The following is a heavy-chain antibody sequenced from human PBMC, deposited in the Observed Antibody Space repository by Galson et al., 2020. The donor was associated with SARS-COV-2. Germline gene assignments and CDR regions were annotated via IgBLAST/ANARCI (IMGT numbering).Heavy chain of an antibody. D-gene: IGHD4-17*01. Sequence: SDPMSPTCAVSGTSISGGSYSWNWIRQPPGKGLEWNGYISHSGGTYYNPSLKSRVTISGDRSKNQFSLRLSSVTAADAAVYFCARLHYGEYAPEAFDIWGPGTRVTVAS. CDR3: ARLHYGEYAPEAFDI. J-gene: IGHJ3*02. V-gene: IGHV4-30-2*01. CDR2: ISHSGGT. CDR1: GTSISGGSYS.